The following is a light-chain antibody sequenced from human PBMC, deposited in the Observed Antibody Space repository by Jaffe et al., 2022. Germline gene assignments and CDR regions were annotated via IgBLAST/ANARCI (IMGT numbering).Light chain of an antibody. CDR2: LGS. Sequence: DIVMTQSPLSLPVNPGEPASISCRSSQSLLHSKGYNYLHWYLQKPGQSPQLLIYLGSNRASGVPDRFSGSGSGTDFTLKISRVEAEDVGVYYCMQALQTPRTFGQGTKVEIK. CDR3: MQALQTPRT. V-gene: IGKV2-28*01. J-gene: IGKJ1*01. CDR1: QSLLHSKGYNY.